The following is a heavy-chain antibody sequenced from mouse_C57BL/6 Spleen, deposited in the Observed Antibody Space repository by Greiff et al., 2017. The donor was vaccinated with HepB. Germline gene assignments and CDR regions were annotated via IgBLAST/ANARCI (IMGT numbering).Heavy chain of an antibody. V-gene: IGHV6-3*01. CDR3: TDGTGY. J-gene: IGHJ2*01. Sequence: EVKVEESGGGLVQPGGSMKLSCVASGFTFSNYWMNWVRQSPEQGLEWVAQIRLKSDNYATHYAESVKGRFTISRDDSKSSVYLQMNNLRAEDTGIYYCTDGTGYWGQGTTLTVSS. D-gene: IGHD3-3*01. CDR1: GFTFSNYW. CDR2: IRLKSDNYAT.